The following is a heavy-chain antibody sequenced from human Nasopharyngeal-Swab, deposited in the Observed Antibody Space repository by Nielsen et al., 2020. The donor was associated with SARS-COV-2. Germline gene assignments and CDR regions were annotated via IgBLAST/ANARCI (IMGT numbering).Heavy chain of an antibody. V-gene: IGHV3-33*01. CDR3: ARDPPFSGWTLES. J-gene: IGHJ4*02. Sequence: GGSLRLSCAASGFSFRDSAMHWVRQAPGKGLEWVADIWYDGSEKYYVDSVKGRFTISRDNSKNTLYLQMNSLRAEDTAVYYCARDPPFSGWTLESWGQGTLVTVSS. CDR1: GFSFRDSA. D-gene: IGHD6-25*01. CDR2: IWYDGSEK.